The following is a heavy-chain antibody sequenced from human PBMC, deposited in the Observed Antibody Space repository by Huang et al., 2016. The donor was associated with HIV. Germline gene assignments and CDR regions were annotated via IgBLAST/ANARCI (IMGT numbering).Heavy chain of an antibody. Sequence: QVQLVQSGAEVKNPGASVRVSCKASGYTFTDSNIHWVRQAPGQGLEGMGWINPKRGGTIYAPRFQRRVTMTSDTTISTVHMDLRRIQSDDTAVYFCARGWSFGSSTSPADWGQGTLVTVSS. J-gene: IGHJ4*02. CDR3: ARGWSFGSSTSPAD. D-gene: IGHD6-6*01. CDR2: INPKRGGT. CDR1: GYTFTDSN. V-gene: IGHV1-2*02.